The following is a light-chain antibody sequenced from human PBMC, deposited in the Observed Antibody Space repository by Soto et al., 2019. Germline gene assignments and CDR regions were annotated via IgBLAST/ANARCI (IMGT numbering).Light chain of an antibody. V-gene: IGLV4-69*01. J-gene: IGLJ2*01. CDR1: SGHSSYA. Sequence: QLVLTQSPSASASLGASVKLTCTLSSGHSSYAIAWHQQQPEKGPRYLMQLKSDGSHNKGDGIPDRFSGSSSGAERYLTISSLQSEDEADYYCQTWGTGDVVFGGGTKLTVL. CDR3: QTWGTGDVV. CDR2: LKSDGSH.